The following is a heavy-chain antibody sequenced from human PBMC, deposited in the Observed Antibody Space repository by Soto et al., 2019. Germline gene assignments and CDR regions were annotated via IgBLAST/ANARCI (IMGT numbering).Heavy chain of an antibody. CDR2: IKSKTDGGTT. CDR3: TPLGDSSGYYSEAFDI. D-gene: IGHD3-22*01. V-gene: IGHV3-15*01. Sequence: GGSLRLSCAASGFTFSNAWMSWVRQAPGKGLEWVGRIKSKTDGGTTDYAAPVKGRFTISRDDSKNTLYLQMNSLKTEDTAVYYCTPLGDSSGYYSEAFDIWGQGTMVTV. J-gene: IGHJ3*02. CDR1: GFTFSNAW.